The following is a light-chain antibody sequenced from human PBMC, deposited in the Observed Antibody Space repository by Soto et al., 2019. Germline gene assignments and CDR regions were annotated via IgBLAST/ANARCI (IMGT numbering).Light chain of an antibody. CDR2: DDN. J-gene: IGLJ1*01. V-gene: IGLV1-51*01. CDR1: SSNIGGNS. CDR3: GSWDSRLSAYV. Sequence: QSVMTQPPSVSAAPGQTVTISCSGSSSNIGGNSVSWYQQLPGTAPKLLIYDDNKRPSGIPDRFSGSKSGTSATLGITGFQTGDEADYYCGSWDSRLSAYVFGTGTQLTVL.